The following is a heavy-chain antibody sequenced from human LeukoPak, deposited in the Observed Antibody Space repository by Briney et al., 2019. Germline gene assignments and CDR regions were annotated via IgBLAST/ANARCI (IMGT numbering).Heavy chain of an antibody. V-gene: IGHV4-30-4*08. Sequence: PSQTLSLTCTVSGGSISSGGYYWSWIRQHPGKGLEWIGYIYYSGSTYYNPSLKSRVTISVDTSKNQFSLKLSSVTAADTAVYYCVRIAAAAHNWFDPWGQGTLVTVSS. J-gene: IGHJ5*02. CDR2: IYYSGST. D-gene: IGHD6-13*01. CDR3: VRIAAAAHNWFDP. CDR1: GGSISSGGYY.